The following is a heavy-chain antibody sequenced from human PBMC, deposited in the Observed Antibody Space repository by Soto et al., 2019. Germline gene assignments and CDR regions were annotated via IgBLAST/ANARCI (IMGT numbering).Heavy chain of an antibody. CDR3: ARTRPRLYYSY. CDR1: GFTFSSNW. D-gene: IGHD2-21*01. V-gene: IGHV3-7*01. Sequence: GGSLRLSCAASGFTFSSNWMSFSSNWMSWVRQAPGKGLEWVANIKVDGSEKYYVNSVKGRFTISRDNAKNSLHLQMNSLRAEDTAVYYCARTRPRLYYSYSAQRTLVPVSS. J-gene: IGHJ1*01. CDR2: IKVDGSEK.